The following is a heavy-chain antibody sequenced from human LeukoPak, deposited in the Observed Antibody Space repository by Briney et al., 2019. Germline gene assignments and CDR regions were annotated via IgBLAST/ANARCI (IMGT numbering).Heavy chain of an antibody. V-gene: IGHV4-31*03. J-gene: IGHJ6*02. CDR2: IYYSGST. D-gene: IGHD3-3*01. CDR3: ARDLGVEYYDFWSGYYTSYGMDV. Sequence: PSETLSLTCTVSGGSISSGGYYWSWIRQHPGKGPEWIGYIYYSGSTYYNPSLKSRVTISVDTSKNQFSLKLSSVTAADTAVYYCARDLGVEYYDFWSGYYTSYGMDVWGQGTTVTVSS. CDR1: GGSISSGGYY.